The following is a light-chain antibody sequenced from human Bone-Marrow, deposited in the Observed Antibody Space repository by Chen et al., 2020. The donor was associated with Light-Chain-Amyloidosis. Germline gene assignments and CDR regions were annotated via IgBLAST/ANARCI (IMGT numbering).Light chain of an antibody. CDR3: MQALQTPRS. CDR1: QSLLYSNGDNY. Sequence: DIVMTQSPLSLPVTPGEPASISCRSSQSLLYSNGDNYLDWYLEKPGQSPQLLIYLGSNRASGVPDRFSGSGSGTDFTLKMSRVEAEDVGVYYCMQALQTPRSFGQGTRLEIK. J-gene: IGKJ2*03. V-gene: IGKV2-28*01. CDR2: LGS.